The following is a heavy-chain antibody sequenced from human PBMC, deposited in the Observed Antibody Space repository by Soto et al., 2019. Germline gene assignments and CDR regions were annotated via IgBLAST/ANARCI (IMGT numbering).Heavy chain of an antibody. CDR3: AKEDLITIFGVVIIPTFDY. CDR1: GFTFSSHA. D-gene: IGHD3-3*01. V-gene: IGHV3-23*01. Sequence: GGSLRLSCAASGFTFSSHAMSWVRQAPGKGLEWVSAISGSGGSTYYADTVKGRFTISRDNSKNTLYLKMNSLRAEDTAVFYCAKEDLITIFGVVIIPTFDYWGQGTLVTVSS. J-gene: IGHJ4*02. CDR2: ISGSGGST.